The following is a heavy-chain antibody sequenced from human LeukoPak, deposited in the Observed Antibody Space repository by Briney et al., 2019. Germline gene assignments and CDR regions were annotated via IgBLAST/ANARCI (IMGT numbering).Heavy chain of an antibody. Sequence: ASVKVSCKASGYTFTGYYMHWVRQAPGQGLEWMGWINPNSGGTNYAQKFQGWVTMTRDTSISTAYMELSRLRSGDTAVYYCARDYSYGFSFDYWGQGTLVTVSS. D-gene: IGHD5-18*01. CDR2: INPNSGGT. CDR3: ARDYSYGFSFDY. J-gene: IGHJ4*02. CDR1: GYTFTGYY. V-gene: IGHV1-2*04.